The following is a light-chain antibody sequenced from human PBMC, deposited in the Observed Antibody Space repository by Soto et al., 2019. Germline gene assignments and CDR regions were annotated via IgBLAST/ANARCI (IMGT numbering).Light chain of an antibody. Sequence: AIQMTQSPSSLSASVGDRVTITCRASQGIRNDLGWYQQKPGKAPKLLIYAASSLQSGVPSRFSGSGSGTDSTLTISSLQPEDFATYYCLQDYNYLALTFGGGTKVDIK. V-gene: IGKV1-6*01. CDR3: LQDYNYLALT. CDR2: AAS. J-gene: IGKJ4*01. CDR1: QGIRND.